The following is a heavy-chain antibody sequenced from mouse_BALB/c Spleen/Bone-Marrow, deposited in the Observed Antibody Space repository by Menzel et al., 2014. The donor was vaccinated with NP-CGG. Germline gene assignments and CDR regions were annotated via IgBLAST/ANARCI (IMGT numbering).Heavy chain of an antibody. CDR2: ISDGGSYT. J-gene: IGHJ4*01. CDR3: AREVSMDY. Sequence: DVMLVESGGGLVKPGGSLKLSCAASGFTFSDYYMYWVRQTPEKRLEWVATISDGGSYTYYPDNVKGRFTISRDNAKNNLFLQLSSLKSEDTAMYYCAREVSMDYWGQGTSVTVSS. CDR1: GFTFSDYY. V-gene: IGHV5-4*02.